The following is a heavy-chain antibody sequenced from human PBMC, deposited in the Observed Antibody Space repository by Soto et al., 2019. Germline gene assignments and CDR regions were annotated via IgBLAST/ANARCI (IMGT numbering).Heavy chain of an antibody. D-gene: IGHD4-4*01. Sequence: EVQLLESGGGLVQPGGSLRLSCAASGFTFSDYAMNWVRQAPGKGLEWVSGVRGSGAPTYYADSVRGRFTISRDNPKNPVYLEMRSLRAGDTAVYYCAKGSTDYSHYGAFDIWGQGTMVTVS. V-gene: IGHV3-23*01. CDR1: GFTFSDYA. J-gene: IGHJ3*02. CDR3: AKGSTDYSHYGAFDI. CDR2: VRGSGAPT.